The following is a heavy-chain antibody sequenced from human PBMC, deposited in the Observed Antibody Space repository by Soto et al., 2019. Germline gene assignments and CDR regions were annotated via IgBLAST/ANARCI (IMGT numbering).Heavy chain of an antibody. CDR1: GYTFTSYG. CDR2: ISAYNGNT. V-gene: IGHV1-18*01. CDR3: ARDAAIGMNDY. J-gene: IGHJ4*02. Sequence: QVQLVQSGAAVKKPGASVKVSCKASGYTFTSYGISWVRQAPGQGLGWMGWISAYNGNTKYAQKLQGRVTMTTDTATSTAYMELRSLRSDDTAVYFCARDAAIGMNDYWGQGTLVTGAS. D-gene: IGHD1-20*01.